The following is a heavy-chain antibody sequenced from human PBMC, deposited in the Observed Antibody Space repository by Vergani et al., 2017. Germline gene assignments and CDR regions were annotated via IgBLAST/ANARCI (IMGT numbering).Heavy chain of an antibody. CDR3: ARDRFYGGNGVRLDL. CDR1: GGSISSSSYY. D-gene: IGHD4-23*01. Sequence: QLQLQESGPGLVKPSETLSLTCTVSGGSISSSSYYWGWIRQPPGKGLEWIGSIYYSGSTYYNPSLKSRVTISVDTSKNQFSLNLSSVTAADTAVYYCARDRFYGGNGVRLDLWGRGTLVTVSS. CDR2: IYYSGST. J-gene: IGHJ2*01. V-gene: IGHV4-39*07.